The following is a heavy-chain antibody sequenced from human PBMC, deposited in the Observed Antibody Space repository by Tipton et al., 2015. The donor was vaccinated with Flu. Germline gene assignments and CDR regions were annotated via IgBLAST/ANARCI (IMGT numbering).Heavy chain of an antibody. J-gene: IGHJ4*02. V-gene: IGHV4-39*07. D-gene: IGHD1-1*01. CDR1: GGSISTSGYY. Sequence: TLSLTCTVSGGSISTSGYYWGLIRQPPGKGREWIGSIRYGGSSYYTPSLKSRVTISLDMSKDQFSLKLASVTAADTAVYYCARVWSSFVATASLDYWGRGTLVTVSS. CDR2: IRYGGSS. CDR3: ARVWSSFVATASLDY.